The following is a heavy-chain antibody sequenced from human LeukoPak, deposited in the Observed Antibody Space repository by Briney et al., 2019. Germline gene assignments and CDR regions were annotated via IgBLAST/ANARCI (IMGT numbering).Heavy chain of an antibody. CDR1: GGSISNGDYY. J-gene: IGHJ6*02. CDR2: IYYSGST. D-gene: IGHD3-10*01. Sequence: SETLSLTCTVSGGSISNGDYYWSWIRQPPGKGLEWIGYIYYSGSTYYNPSLKSRVTISVDTSKNQFSLKLSSVTAADTAVYYCARVGYYYGSGGYYYYGMDVWGQGTTVTVSS. CDR3: ARVGYYYGSGGYYYYGMDV. V-gene: IGHV4-30-4*01.